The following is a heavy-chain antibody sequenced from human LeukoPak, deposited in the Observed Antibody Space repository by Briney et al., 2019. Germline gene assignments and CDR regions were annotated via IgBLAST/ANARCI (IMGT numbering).Heavy chain of an antibody. D-gene: IGHD6-13*01. Sequence: GASVKVSCKASGYTFTGYYMHWVRQAPGQGLEWMGWINPNSGGTNYAQRFQGRVTMTRDTSISTAYMELSRLRSDDTAVYYCAMGIRSSWSSNFDYWGQGTLVTVSS. CDR2: INPNSGGT. CDR1: GYTFTGYY. CDR3: AMGIRSSWSSNFDY. V-gene: IGHV1-2*02. J-gene: IGHJ4*02.